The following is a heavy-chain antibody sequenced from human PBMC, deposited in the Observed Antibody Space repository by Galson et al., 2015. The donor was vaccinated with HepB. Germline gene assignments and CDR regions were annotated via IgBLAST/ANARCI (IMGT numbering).Heavy chain of an antibody. V-gene: IGHV5-51*01. CDR1: GYRFSNYW. CDR3: ARLGNECTGGTCYGSSYYMDV. J-gene: IGHJ6*03. CDR2: IYPGDSET. D-gene: IGHD2-8*02. Sequence: QSGAEVKKPGESLKISCKGSGYRFSNYWIGWVRQMPGKGLEWMGIIYPGDSETRYSPSFQGQVTFSADKSISTAYLQGNTLKASDTATYYCARLGNECTGGTCYGSSYYMDVWSKGTTVTVS.